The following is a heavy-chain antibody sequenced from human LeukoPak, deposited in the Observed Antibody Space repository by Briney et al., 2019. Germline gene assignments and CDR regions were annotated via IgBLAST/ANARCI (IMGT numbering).Heavy chain of an antibody. CDR1: GYTFTSYA. CDR3: ARVGLTTVTTWDYYGMDV. CDR2: INTNTGNP. Sequence: GASVKVSCKASGYTFTSYAMNWVRQAPGQGLEWMGWINTNTGNPTYAQGFTGRFVFSLDTSVSTAYLQISSLKAEDTAVYYCARVGLTTVTTWDYYGMDVWGQGTTVTVSS. J-gene: IGHJ6*02. D-gene: IGHD4-17*01. V-gene: IGHV7-4-1*02.